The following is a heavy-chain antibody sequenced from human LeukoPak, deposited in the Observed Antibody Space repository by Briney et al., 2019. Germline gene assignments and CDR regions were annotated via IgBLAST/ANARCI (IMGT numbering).Heavy chain of an antibody. CDR3: ARDGELGSFHFDY. Sequence: GGSLRLSCAASGFTFSSYAMSWVRQAPGKGLEWVSTISSSGGSTYYADSVKGRFTISRDNSKNTLYMQMNSLRAEDTAVYYCARDGELGSFHFDYWGQGTLVTVSS. D-gene: IGHD7-27*01. V-gene: IGHV3-23*01. J-gene: IGHJ4*02. CDR1: GFTFSSYA. CDR2: ISSSGGST.